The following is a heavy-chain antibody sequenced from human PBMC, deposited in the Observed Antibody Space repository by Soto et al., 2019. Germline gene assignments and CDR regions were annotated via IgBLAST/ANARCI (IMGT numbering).Heavy chain of an antibody. CDR3: ARRTFYFDY. Sequence: QVQLVESGGGVVQPGRSLRLSCAASGFTFSSYALHWFRQAPGQGLEWVAVISYDGSNKYYADSVKGRFTISRDNAKNTLYLQMNSLRAEDTAVYYCARRTFYFDYWGQGTLVTVSS. CDR2: ISYDGSNK. CDR1: GFTFSSYA. J-gene: IGHJ4*02. V-gene: IGHV3-30-3*01.